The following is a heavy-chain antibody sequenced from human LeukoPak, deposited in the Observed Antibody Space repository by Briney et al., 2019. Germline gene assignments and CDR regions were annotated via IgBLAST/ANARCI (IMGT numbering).Heavy chain of an antibody. CDR2: TYHSGTT. V-gene: IGHV4-59*01. Sequence: PSETLSLTCTVSGGSISSYFWTWIRQPPGKGLEWIGYTYHSGTTNYNPSLKSRVSISVDTSKYQFSLKLSSVTAADTAVYYCAQKAPYSPAYSQHWGQGTLVTVSS. D-gene: IGHD2-15*01. CDR1: GGSISSYF. J-gene: IGHJ1*01. CDR3: AQKAPYSPAYSQH.